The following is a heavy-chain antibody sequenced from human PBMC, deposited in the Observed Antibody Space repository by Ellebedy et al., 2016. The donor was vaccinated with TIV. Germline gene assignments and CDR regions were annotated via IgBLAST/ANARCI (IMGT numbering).Heavy chain of an antibody. CDR3: ARAHCNGAACHSGSFDP. CDR2: IFYSGST. J-gene: IGHJ5*02. D-gene: IGHD2-15*01. Sequence: SETLSLTCTVTGGSISSDFYYWGWIRQPPGQALEWIGSIFYSGSTTYNPSFKSRLTISVDTAKNHFSLKLNSVTVADTAVYFCARAHCNGAACHSGSFDPWGQGTLVIVSS. CDR1: GGSISSDFYY. V-gene: IGHV4-39*02.